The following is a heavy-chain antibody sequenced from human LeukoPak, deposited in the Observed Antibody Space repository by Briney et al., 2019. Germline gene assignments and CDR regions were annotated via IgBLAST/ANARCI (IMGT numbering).Heavy chain of an antibody. V-gene: IGHV3-7*01. D-gene: IGHD6-19*01. CDR1: GFTFTSYW. CDR3: AKRTSSGWYGGLLEGTGIDY. J-gene: IGHJ4*02. CDR2: IKQDGSEK. Sequence: GGSLRLSCVASGFTFTSYWMSWVRQAPGKGLEWVANIKQDGSEKYYLDSLEGRFTISRDNSKNTLYLQMNSLRAEDTAVYYCAKRTSSGWYGGLLEGTGIDYWGQGTLVTVSS.